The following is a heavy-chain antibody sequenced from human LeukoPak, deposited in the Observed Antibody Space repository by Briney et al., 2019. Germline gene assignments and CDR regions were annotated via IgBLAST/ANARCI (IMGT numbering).Heavy chain of an antibody. CDR1: RFTFSSYA. CDR3: AIPKGVRGVIMKGWFDP. D-gene: IGHD3-10*01. CDR2: ISGSGGST. V-gene: IGHV3-23*01. J-gene: IGHJ5*02. Sequence: PGGSLRLSCAASRFTFSSYAMSWVRQAPGKGLEWVSAISGSGGSTYYADSVKGRFTISRDNSKNTLYLQMNSLRAEDTAVYYCAIPKGVRGVIMKGWFDPWGQGTLVTVSS.